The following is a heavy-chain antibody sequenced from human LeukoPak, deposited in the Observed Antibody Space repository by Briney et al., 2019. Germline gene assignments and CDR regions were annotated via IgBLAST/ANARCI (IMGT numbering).Heavy chain of an antibody. J-gene: IGHJ4*02. CDR1: GFTFSGHW. V-gene: IGHV3-74*01. CDR3: AKDYYDYVWGSYRHDGDY. CDR2: IKNDGSST. Sequence: PGGSLRLSCAVSGFTFSGHWMHWVRQAPGKGLVWVSRIKNDGSSTSYADSVKGRFSISRDNAKNTLYLQMNSLRGEDTAVYYCAKDYYDYVWGSYRHDGDYWGQGTLVTVSS. D-gene: IGHD3-16*02.